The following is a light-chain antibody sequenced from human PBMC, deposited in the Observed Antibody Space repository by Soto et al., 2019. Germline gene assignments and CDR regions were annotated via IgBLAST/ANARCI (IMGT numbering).Light chain of an antibody. V-gene: IGLV2-14*01. CDR3: SSYTSSRTYV. CDR1: SSDVGGYTY. J-gene: IGLJ1*01. CDR2: EVS. Sequence: QSALTQPASVSGSPGQSITISCTGTSSDVGGYTYVSWYQHHPGKAPKLMIYEVSNRPSGVSHRFSGSKSGNTASLTISGLQAEDEADYYCSSYTSSRTYVFGTGTKLTVL.